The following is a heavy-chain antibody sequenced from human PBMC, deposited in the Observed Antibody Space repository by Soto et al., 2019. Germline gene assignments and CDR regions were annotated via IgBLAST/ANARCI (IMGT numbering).Heavy chain of an antibody. CDR3: ASKPPIPSRDYFFDY. J-gene: IGHJ4*02. Sequence: QVQLIQSGAEVKKPGASVKVSCKLSGYTFTELSIHWVRQAPGKGLEWMGGFDPEHGETFYAQNIQGRVIMTEDRSTNTAFMHLSSLRSDDTAVYYCASKPPIPSRDYFFDYWGQGTLVTVSS. D-gene: IGHD2-21*01. CDR2: FDPEHGET. V-gene: IGHV1-24*01. CDR1: GYTFTELS.